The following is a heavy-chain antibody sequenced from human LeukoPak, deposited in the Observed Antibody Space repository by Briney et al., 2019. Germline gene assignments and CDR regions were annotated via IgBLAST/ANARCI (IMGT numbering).Heavy chain of an antibody. V-gene: IGHV5-51*01. CDR1: GYSFTSYW. CDR2: IYPGDSDT. D-gene: IGHD6-6*01. Sequence: RGESLKISCKGSGYSFTSYWIGWVRQMPGKGLEWMGIIYPGDSDTRYSPSFQGQVTISADKSISTAYLQWSSLKASDTAMYYCASPSPQPLSSSLGPAGAFDIWGQGTMVTVSS. J-gene: IGHJ3*02. CDR3: ASPSPQPLSSSLGPAGAFDI.